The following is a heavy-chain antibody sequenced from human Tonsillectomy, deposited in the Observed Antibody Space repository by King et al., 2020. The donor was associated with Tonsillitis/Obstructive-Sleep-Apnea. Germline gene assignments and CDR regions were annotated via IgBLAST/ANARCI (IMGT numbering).Heavy chain of an antibody. D-gene: IGHD3-16*01. CDR2: IYYSGST. CDR1: GGSISSYY. Sequence: VQLQESGPGLVKPSETLSLTCTVSGGSISSYYWSWIRQPPGKGLEWIGYIYYSGSTNYNPSLKSRVTISVDTSKNQFSLKLSSVTAADTAVYYCARGGGGGRTYYFDYWGQGTLVTVSS. CDR3: ARGGGGGRTYYFDY. J-gene: IGHJ4*02. V-gene: IGHV4-59*01.